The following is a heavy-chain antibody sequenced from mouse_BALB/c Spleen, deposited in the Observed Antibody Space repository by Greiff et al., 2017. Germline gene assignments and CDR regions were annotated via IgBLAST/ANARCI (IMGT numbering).Heavy chain of an antibody. Sequence: QVQLKESGPGLVAPSQSLSITCTVSGFSLTSYGVHWVRQPPGKGLEWLGVIWAGGSTNYNSALMSRLSISKDNSKSQVFLKMNSLQTDDTAMYYCARVADSSGLLYSMDYWGQGTSVTVSS. CDR3: ARVADSSGLLYSMDY. J-gene: IGHJ4*01. CDR1: GFSLTSYG. V-gene: IGHV2-9*02. CDR2: IWAGGST. D-gene: IGHD3-2*01.